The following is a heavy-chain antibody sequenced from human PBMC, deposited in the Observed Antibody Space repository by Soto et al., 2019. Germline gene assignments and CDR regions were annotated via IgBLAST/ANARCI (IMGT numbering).Heavy chain of an antibody. D-gene: IGHD4-17*01. J-gene: IGHJ6*02. CDR2: INPNSGGT. CDR1: GYTFTGYY. Sequence: ASVKVSCKASGYTFTGYYMHWVRQAPGQGLEWMGWINPNSGGTNYAQKFQGRVTMTRDTSISTAYMELSRLRSDDTAVYYCARAGYGDFVPPDYYYYGMDVWGQGTTVTVS. CDR3: ARAGYGDFVPPDYYYYGMDV. V-gene: IGHV1-2*02.